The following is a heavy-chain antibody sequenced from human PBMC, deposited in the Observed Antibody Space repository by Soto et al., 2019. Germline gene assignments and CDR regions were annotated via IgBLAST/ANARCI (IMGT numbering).Heavy chain of an antibody. CDR3: AKGAGDRLSLGMDV. Sequence: QVQLVESGGGVVQPGWSLRLSCAASGFSISDYGKEWVRQAPGKGLEWVALISYDGNNTYYADSVKGRFTISRDNSKDTLFLQMTGLRAEDTAVYYCAKGAGDRLSLGMDVWGQGTTVTVSS. V-gene: IGHV3-30*18. CDR1: GFSISDYG. J-gene: IGHJ6*02. CDR2: ISYDGNNT. D-gene: IGHD1-26*01.